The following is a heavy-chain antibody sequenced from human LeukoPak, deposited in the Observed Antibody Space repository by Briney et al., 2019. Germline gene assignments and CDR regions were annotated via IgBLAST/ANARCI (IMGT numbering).Heavy chain of an antibody. CDR1: GGSISSGGYY. V-gene: IGHV4-31*03. CDR2: IYYSGST. D-gene: IGHD4-23*01. J-gene: IGHJ4*02. Sequence: SETLSFTCTVSGGSISSGGYYWSWIRQHPGKGLEWIGYIYYSGSTYYNPSLKSRVTISVDTSKNQFSLKLSSVTAADTAVYYCARDPGGGLDYWGQGTLVTVSS. CDR3: ARDPGGGLDY.